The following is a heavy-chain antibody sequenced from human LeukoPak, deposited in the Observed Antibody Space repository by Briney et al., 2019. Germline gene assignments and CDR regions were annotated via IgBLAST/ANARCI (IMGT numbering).Heavy chain of an antibody. CDR1: GYTFTSYA. J-gene: IGHJ5*02. CDR2: INAGNGNT. CDR3: ARVFHGDYTTGFDP. V-gene: IGHV1-3*01. D-gene: IGHD4-17*01. Sequence: ASVKVSCKASGYTFTSYAMHWVRQAPGQRLEWMGWINAGNGNTKYSQKFQGRVTITRDTSASTAYMELSSLRSEDTAVYYCARVFHGDYTTGFDPWGQGTLVTVSS.